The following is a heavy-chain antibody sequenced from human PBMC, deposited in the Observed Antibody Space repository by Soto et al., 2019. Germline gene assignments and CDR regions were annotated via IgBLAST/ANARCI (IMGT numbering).Heavy chain of an antibody. D-gene: IGHD3-10*01. CDR2: ISGSGGST. J-gene: IGHJ3*02. V-gene: IGHV3-23*01. CDR3: AKDYYKPPRVSGLFDI. Sequence: GGSLRLSCAASGFTFSSYAMSWVRQAPGKGLEWVSAISGSGGSTYYADSVKGRFTISRDNSKNTLYLQMNSLRAEDTAVYYCAKDYYKPPRVSGLFDIWGQGTMVTVSS. CDR1: GFTFSSYA.